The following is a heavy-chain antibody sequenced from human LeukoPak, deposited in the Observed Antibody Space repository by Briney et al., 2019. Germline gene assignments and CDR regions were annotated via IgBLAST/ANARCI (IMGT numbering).Heavy chain of an antibody. V-gene: IGHV4-31*03. D-gene: IGHD6-19*01. CDR2: IYYSGST. CDR1: GGSISSGGYY. J-gene: IGHJ4*02. Sequence: PSETLSLTCTVSGGSISSGGYYWSWIRQHPGKGLEWIGYIYYSGSTYYNPSLKSRVTISVDTSKNQFSLKLSSVTAADTAVYYCASRRALGSGWYDQTPDYWGQGTLVTVSS. CDR3: ASRRALGSGWYDQTPDY.